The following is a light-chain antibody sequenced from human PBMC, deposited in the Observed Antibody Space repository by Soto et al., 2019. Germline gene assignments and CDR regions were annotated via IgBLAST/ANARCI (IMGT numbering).Light chain of an antibody. CDR1: SSDIGAYNW. CDR3: SSYTIRGTLWV. Sequence: QSALTQPASVSGSPGQSITISCTGTSSDIGAYNWVSWYQQHPGKAPKLMIYDVTNRPSGVSDRFSGSKSGSTASLTISGLQAEDEADYYCSSYTIRGTLWVFGGGTKLTVL. V-gene: IGLV2-14*01. J-gene: IGLJ3*02. CDR2: DVT.